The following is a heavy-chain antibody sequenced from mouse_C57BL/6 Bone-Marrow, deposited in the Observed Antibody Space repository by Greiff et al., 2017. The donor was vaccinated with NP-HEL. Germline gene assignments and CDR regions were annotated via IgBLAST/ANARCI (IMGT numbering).Heavy chain of an antibody. Sequence: VQLQQSGPELVKPGASVKISCKASGYAFSSSWMNWVKQRPGKGLEWIGRIYPGDGDTNYNGKFKGKATLTADKSSSTAYMQLSSLTSEDSAVYFCARESYVYWGQGTTLTVSS. CDR1: GYAFSSSW. D-gene: IGHD2-12*01. CDR3: ARESYVY. CDR2: IYPGDGDT. J-gene: IGHJ2*01. V-gene: IGHV1-82*01.